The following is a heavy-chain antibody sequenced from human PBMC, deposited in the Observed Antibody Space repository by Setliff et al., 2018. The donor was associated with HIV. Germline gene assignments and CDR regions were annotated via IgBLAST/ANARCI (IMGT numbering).Heavy chain of an antibody. CDR1: GGSISSNKW. CDR3: ARGGAFWSGYYGFDY. V-gene: IGHV4-4*02. CDR2: IYHSGST. J-gene: IGHJ4*02. Sequence: PSETLSLTCAVSGGSISSNKWWSWVRQPPGKGLEWIGEIYHSGSTKYNPSPKSRVTISVDKSKNQFSLNLTSVTAADTAVYYCARGGAFWSGYYGFDYWGQGTLVTVSS. D-gene: IGHD3-3*01.